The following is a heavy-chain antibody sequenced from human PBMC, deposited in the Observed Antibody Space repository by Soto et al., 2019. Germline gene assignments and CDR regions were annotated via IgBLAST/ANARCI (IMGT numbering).Heavy chain of an antibody. CDR1: GFTFSNYA. J-gene: IGHJ4*02. D-gene: IGHD3-16*01. CDR3: AKVQGRERGTEDY. V-gene: IGHV3-23*01. CDR2: ISGSGGTT. Sequence: EVQVLESGGGMVQPGGSLRLSCAASGFTFSNYAMSWVRQAPGKGLEWVSVISGSGGTTKYADSVRGRFTISRDNSKSTLYLQMDSLRAEDTAVYYWAKVQGRERGTEDYWGQGTLVTVSS.